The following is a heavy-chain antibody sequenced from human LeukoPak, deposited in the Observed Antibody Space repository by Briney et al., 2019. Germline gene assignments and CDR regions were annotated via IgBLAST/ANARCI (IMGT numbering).Heavy chain of an antibody. CDR2: IYDSGST. CDR1: GGSIGSGDYY. CDR3: ARIFRRGELSTSGGH. J-gene: IGHJ4*02. D-gene: IGHD3-16*02. V-gene: IGHV4-30-4*01. Sequence: SETLSLTCTVSGGSIGSGDYYWSWIRQPPGKGLEWIGYIYDSGSTSYNPSLKSRVTISEDTSKNQFSLKLTSMTAADTAIYYCARIFRRGELSTSGGHWGQGTLVTVSS.